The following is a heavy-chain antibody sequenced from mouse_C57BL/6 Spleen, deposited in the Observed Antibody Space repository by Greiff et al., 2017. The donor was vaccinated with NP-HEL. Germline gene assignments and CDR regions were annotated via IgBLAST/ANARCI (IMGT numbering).Heavy chain of an antibody. D-gene: IGHD2-1*01. V-gene: IGHV1-61*01. CDR3: ARIYYGNYVSWFAY. Sequence: VQLQQPGAELVRPGSSVKLSCKASGYTFTSYWMDWVKQRPGQGLEWIGNIYPSDSETHYNQKFKDKATLTVDKSSSTAYMQLSSLTSEDSAVYYCARIYYGNYVSWFAYWGQGTLVTVSA. J-gene: IGHJ3*01. CDR2: IYPSDSET. CDR1: GYTFTSYW.